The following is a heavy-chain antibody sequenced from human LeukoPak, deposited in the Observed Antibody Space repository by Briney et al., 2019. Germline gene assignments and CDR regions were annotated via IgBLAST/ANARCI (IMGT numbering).Heavy chain of an antibody. CDR2: ISWNSGSI. CDR3: AKGIKGKTDYYYYGVDV. CDR1: GFSFDECA. J-gene: IGHJ6*02. D-gene: IGHD1-1*01. V-gene: IGHV3-9*01. Sequence: SLRLSCAASGFSFDECAMHWVRQAPGKGLEWVSGISWNSGSIGYADSVKGRFTISRDNAKNSLYLQMNSLRAEDTALYYCAKGIKGKTDYYYYGVDVWGQGTTVTVSS.